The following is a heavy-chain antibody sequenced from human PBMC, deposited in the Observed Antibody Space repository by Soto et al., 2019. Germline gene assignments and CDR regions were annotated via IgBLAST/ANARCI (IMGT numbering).Heavy chain of an antibody. V-gene: IGHV3-33*01. CDR3: ARAVATVGQPILGY. D-gene: IGHD5-12*01. Sequence: QVQLVESGGGVVQPGRPLRLSCAASGFTFSSYGMHWVRQAPGKGLEWVAVIWYDGSNKYYADSVKGRFTISRDNSKNTLYLQMNSLRAEDTAVYYCARAVATVGQPILGYWGQGTLVTVSS. J-gene: IGHJ4*02. CDR2: IWYDGSNK. CDR1: GFTFSSYG.